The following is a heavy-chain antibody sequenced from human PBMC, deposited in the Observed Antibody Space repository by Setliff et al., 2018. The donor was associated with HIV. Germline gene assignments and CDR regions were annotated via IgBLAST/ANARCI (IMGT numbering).Heavy chain of an antibody. V-gene: IGHV1-18*01. CDR3: ARAGYWLGYDAFDI. D-gene: IGHD2-15*01. CDR1: GYTFSSFG. CDR2: ISAYKGNT. J-gene: IGHJ3*02. Sequence: ASVKVSCKASGYTFSSFGISWVRQAPGQGLEWMGWISAYKGNTNYAQKLQGRVTMTTDASTSTAYMELRSLRSDNTAVYYCARAGYWLGYDAFDIWGQGTMVTVSS.